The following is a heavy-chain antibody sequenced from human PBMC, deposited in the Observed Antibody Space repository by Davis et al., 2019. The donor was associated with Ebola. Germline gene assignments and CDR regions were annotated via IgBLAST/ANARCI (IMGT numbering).Heavy chain of an antibody. V-gene: IGHV3-23*01. CDR2: ISGSGGST. CDR3: ARASQNGYYFDY. J-gene: IGHJ4*02. D-gene: IGHD1-1*01. Sequence: GESLKISCAASGFTFSSYAMSWVRQAPGKGLEWVSAISGSGGSTYYADSVKGRFTISRDNSKNTLYLQMNSLRAEDTAVYYCARASQNGYYFDYWGQGTLVTVSS. CDR1: GFTFSSYA.